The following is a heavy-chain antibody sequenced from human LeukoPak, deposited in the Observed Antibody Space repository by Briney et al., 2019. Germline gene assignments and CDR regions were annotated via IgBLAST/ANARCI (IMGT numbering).Heavy chain of an antibody. J-gene: IGHJ4*02. V-gene: IGHV1-2*02. CDR1: GYTFTGYY. Sequence: ASVKVSCKASGYTFTGYYMHWVRQAPGQRLEWMGWIDPNSGDTYYAQKFQGRVTLTRDTSLSTAYMELSRLRSDDTAVFYCATSTSLYCLHFYYWGQGTLVTVSS. CDR2: IDPNSGDT. D-gene: IGHD2-8*02. CDR3: ATSTSLYCLHFYY.